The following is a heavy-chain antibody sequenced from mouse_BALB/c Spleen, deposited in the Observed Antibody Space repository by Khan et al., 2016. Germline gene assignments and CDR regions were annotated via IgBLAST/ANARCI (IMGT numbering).Heavy chain of an antibody. CDR3: ARRDDYDGGWFAY. V-gene: IGHV9-4*02. CDR1: GYTFTTAG. Sequence: QIQLVQSGPELKKPGQTVRISCKASGYTFTTAGMQWVQKMPGKGLKWIGWINTHSGVPKYAEDFKGRFAFSLETSASTAYLQIINLKNEDTATYFCARRDDYDGGWFAYWGPGTLVTVSA. J-gene: IGHJ3*01. CDR2: INTHSGVP. D-gene: IGHD2-4*01.